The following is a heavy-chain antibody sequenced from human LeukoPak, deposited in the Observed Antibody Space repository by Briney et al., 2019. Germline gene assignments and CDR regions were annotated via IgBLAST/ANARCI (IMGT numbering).Heavy chain of an antibody. D-gene: IGHD5-12*01. CDR1: GFTFSSYG. CDR2: ISGSGGST. Sequence: GGSLRLSCAASGFTFSSYGMSWVRQAPGKGLEWVSAISGSGGSTYYADSVKGRFTISRDNSKNTLYLQMNSLRAEDTAVYYCAKDYDPNDAFDIWGQGTMVTVSS. V-gene: IGHV3-23*01. CDR3: AKDYDPNDAFDI. J-gene: IGHJ3*02.